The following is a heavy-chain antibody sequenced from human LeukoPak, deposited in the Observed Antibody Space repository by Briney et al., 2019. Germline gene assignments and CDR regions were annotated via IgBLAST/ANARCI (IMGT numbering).Heavy chain of an antibody. CDR2: ISCSGGST. D-gene: IGHD2-2*01. Sequence: GGSLRLSCAASGFTFSGYAMSWVRQAPGKGLEWVSAISCSGGSTYYADSVKGRFTISRDTSKNTLYLQMNSLRAEDTAVYYCAKDAGYCSTTSCYPYYMDVWGKGTTVTVSS. J-gene: IGHJ6*03. CDR3: AKDAGYCSTTSCYPYYMDV. V-gene: IGHV3-23*01. CDR1: GFTFSGYA.